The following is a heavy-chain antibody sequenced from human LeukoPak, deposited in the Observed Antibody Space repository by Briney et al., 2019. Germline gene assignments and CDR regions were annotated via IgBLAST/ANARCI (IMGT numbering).Heavy chain of an antibody. V-gene: IGHV3-30*18. D-gene: IGHD3-10*01. CDR3: AKDRDRGVMIPGDFDY. CDR1: GFTFSDYG. Sequence: GGSLRLSCAASGFTFSDYGMHWVRQAPGKGLEWVALMSYDGINKYYADSVKARFTISRDNSKNTLYLQMNSLRAEDTAVYYCAKDRDRGVMIPGDFDYWGQGTLVTVSS. J-gene: IGHJ4*02. CDR2: MSYDGINK.